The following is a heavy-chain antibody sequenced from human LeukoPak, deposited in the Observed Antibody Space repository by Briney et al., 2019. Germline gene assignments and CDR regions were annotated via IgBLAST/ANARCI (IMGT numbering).Heavy chain of an antibody. CDR3: ARGAYQYSSGWYPPFDY. Sequence: SETLSLTCAVYGGSFSGYYWSWIRQPPGKGLEWIGEINHSGSTNYNPSLKSRVTISVDTSKNQFSLKLSSVTAADTAVYYCARGAYQYSSGWYPPFDYWGQGTLVTVSS. CDR2: INHSGST. V-gene: IGHV4-34*01. CDR1: GGSFSGYY. J-gene: IGHJ4*02. D-gene: IGHD6-19*01.